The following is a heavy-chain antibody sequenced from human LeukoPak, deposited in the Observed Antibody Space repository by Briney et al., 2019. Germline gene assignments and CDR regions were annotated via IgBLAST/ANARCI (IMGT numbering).Heavy chain of an antibody. CDR3: ARGAATTNWYFDP. J-gene: IGHJ2*01. V-gene: IGHV5-51*01. D-gene: IGHD4-17*01. Sequence: GGSLKISCKGSGYNFNSHWIGWVRQMPGKGLEWMGIIYPGDSDTRYSPSFQGQVTISADKSISTAYLQWSSLEASDTAMYYCARGAATTNWYFDPWGRGTLVTVSS. CDR1: GYNFNSHW. CDR2: IYPGDSDT.